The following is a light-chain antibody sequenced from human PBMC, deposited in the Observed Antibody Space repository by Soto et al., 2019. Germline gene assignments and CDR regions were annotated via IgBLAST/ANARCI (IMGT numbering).Light chain of an antibody. CDR3: SAYTAGSTLV. Sequence: QSALTQPASVSGSAGQSITISCSGTMREVGAYNLVSWYQQHPGTAPKLIIYEVRNRPSGISSRFSVSRSGNTASLTISGLQSEDEGDYYRSAYTAGSTLVFGGGIKVTVL. J-gene: IGLJ3*02. V-gene: IGLV2-14*01. CDR2: EVR. CDR1: MREVGAYNL.